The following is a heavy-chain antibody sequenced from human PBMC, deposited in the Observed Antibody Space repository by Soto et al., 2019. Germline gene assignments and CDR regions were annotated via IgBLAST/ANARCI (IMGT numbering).Heavy chain of an antibody. CDR2: IYYSGST. J-gene: IGHJ6*02. V-gene: IGHV4-59*01. Sequence: PSETLSLTCTVSGGSISSYYWSWIRQPPGKGLEWIGYIYYSGSTNYNPSLKSRVTISVDTSKNQFSLKLSSVTAADTAVYYCARDLVDYGMDFWGQGTTVTVSS. CDR3: ARDLVDYGMDF. CDR1: GGSISSYY. D-gene: IGHD3-16*01.